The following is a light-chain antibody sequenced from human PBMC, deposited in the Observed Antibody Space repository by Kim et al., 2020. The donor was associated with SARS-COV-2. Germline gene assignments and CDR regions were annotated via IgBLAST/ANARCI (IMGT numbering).Light chain of an antibody. J-gene: IGLJ2*01. CDR2: DVS. Sequence: GQSTTISCTGTGSDIGAYNVVCWYQQHPGNVPKLIIYDVSDRPAGISTRFSGSKSGNTASLTISGHQAEDEADYYCFSYSSTSTLVFGGGTQLTVL. CDR1: GSDIGAYNV. V-gene: IGLV2-14*04. CDR3: FSYSSTSTLV.